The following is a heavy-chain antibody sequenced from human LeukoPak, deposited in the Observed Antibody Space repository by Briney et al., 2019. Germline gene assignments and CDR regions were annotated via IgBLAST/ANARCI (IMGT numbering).Heavy chain of an antibody. Sequence: GGSLRLSCAASGFTFSSYAMSWVRQAPGKGLEWVSAISGSGGSTYYADSVKGRFTISRDNPKNTLYLQMNSLRAEDTAVYYCAKRGSSGYYYMDVRGKGTTVTVSS. D-gene: IGHD6-6*01. CDR1: GFTFSSYA. V-gene: IGHV3-23*01. CDR3: AKRGSSGYYYMDV. J-gene: IGHJ6*03. CDR2: ISGSGGST.